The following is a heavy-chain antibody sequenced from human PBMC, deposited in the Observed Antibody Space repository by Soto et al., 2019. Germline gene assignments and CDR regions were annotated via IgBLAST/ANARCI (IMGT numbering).Heavy chain of an antibody. D-gene: IGHD6-19*01. CDR3: ARRRQDSSGWYE. V-gene: IGHV5-51*01. Sequence: PGESLKLSCKCSGYIFTSYWIGWLLQMPGKGLEWMGIIYPGDSDTRYSPSFQGQVTISADKSISTAYLQWSSLKASDTAMYYCARRRQDSSGWYEWGQGTRVTVSS. J-gene: IGHJ4*02. CDR1: GYIFTSYW. CDR2: IYPGDSDT.